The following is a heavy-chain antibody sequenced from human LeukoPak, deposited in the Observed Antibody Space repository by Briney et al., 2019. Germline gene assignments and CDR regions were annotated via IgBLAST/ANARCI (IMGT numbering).Heavy chain of an antibody. CDR1: GFTVSSNY. D-gene: IGHD6-13*01. CDR3: ARENPATGSVD. CDR2: IYSGGST. V-gene: IGHV3-53*01. Sequence: GGSLRLSCAASGFTVSSNYMSWVRQAPGKGLEWVSIIYSGGSTYYADSVKGRFTISRDNSKNTLYLQMISLRAEDTAVYYCARENPATGSVDWGQGTLVTVSS. J-gene: IGHJ4*02.